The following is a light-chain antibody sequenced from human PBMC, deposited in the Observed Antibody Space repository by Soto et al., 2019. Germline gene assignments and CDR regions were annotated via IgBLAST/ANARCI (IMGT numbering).Light chain of an antibody. V-gene: IGLV2-14*01. CDR2: EVS. CDR1: SSDIGGYNY. Sequence: QSVLTQPASVSGSPGQSITISCSGTSSDIGGYNYVSWYQQHPGKAPKLVICEVSDRPSGVSNRFSGSKSGNTASLTISGLQAEDEADYYCSSYTSSTTVVFGGGTKVTVL. CDR3: SSYTSSTTVV. J-gene: IGLJ3*02.